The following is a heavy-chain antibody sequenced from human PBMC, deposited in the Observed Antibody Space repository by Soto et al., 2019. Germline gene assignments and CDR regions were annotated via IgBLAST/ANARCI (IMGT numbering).Heavy chain of an antibody. J-gene: IGHJ5*02. CDR1: GYTFTSYA. Sequence: ASVKVSCKASGYTFTSYAMHWVRQAPGQRLEWMGWINAGNGNTKYSQKFQGRVTITRDTSASTAYMELSSLRSEDTAVYYCARDKSVPSGRVAVAGGGWFDPWGQGTLVTVSS. V-gene: IGHV1-3*01. CDR3: ARDKSVPSGRVAVAGGGWFDP. CDR2: INAGNGNT. D-gene: IGHD6-19*01.